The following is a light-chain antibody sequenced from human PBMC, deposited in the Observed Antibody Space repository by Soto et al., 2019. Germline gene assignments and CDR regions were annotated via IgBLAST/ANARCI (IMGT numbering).Light chain of an antibody. J-gene: IGLJ2*01. CDR3: WSYAGRRNLI. Sequence: QSVLTQPPSASGSPGQSVTISCTGSSSDVGGHNHVSWYQQHPGKAPKLLIYEVSKRPSGVPDRFSGSKSVTTASLTVSGLEDDDEADYYCWSYAGRRNLIFGGGTKVTVL. CDR1: SSDVGGHNH. CDR2: EVS. V-gene: IGLV2-8*01.